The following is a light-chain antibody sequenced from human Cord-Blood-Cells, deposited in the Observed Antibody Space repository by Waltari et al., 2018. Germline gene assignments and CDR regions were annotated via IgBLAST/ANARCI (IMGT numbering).Light chain of an antibody. CDR2: DVS. Sequence: QSALTQPASVSGSPGQSITISCTGTSSDVGGYNYVSWYQQHPGNAPTLMIYDVSNRPSGVSNRFSGSKSGNTASLTISGLQAEDEADYYCSSYTSSSTWVFGGGTKLTVL. V-gene: IGLV2-14*01. CDR1: SSDVGGYNY. CDR3: SSYTSSSTWV. J-gene: IGLJ3*02.